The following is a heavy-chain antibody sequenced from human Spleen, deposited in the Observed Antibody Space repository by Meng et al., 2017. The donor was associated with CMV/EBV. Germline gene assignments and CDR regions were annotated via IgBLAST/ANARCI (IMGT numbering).Heavy chain of an antibody. CDR3: ARNVLRFLDALDY. CDR2: IYYSGST. V-gene: IGHV4-30-4*08. CDR1: GCSLGSVDYY. J-gene: IGHJ4*02. D-gene: IGHD3-3*01. Sequence: DSGPVRCKPPQPRSLICIVSGCSLGSVDYYWSWIRQPPGKGLEWIGYIYYSGSTYYNPSLKSRVTISVDTSKNQFSLKLSSVTAADTAVYYCARNVLRFLDALDYWGQGTLVTVS.